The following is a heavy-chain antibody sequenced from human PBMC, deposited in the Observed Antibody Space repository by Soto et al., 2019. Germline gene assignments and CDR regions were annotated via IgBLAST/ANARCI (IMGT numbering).Heavy chain of an antibody. V-gene: IGHV4-4*02. J-gene: IGHJ4*02. CDR3: ARVYSGSYSDS. D-gene: IGHD1-26*01. Sequence: PSETLSLTCAVSGGSIRSNNWWSWVRQPPGKGLEWIGEIFHSGSTNYNPSLKTRVTISVDKSKNQFSLKLSSVTAADTAVYYCARVYSGSYSDSWGQGTLVTGLL. CDR2: IFHSGST. CDR1: GGSIRSNNW.